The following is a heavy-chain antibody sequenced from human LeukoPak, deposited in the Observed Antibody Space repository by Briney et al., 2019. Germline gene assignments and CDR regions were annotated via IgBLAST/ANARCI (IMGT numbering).Heavy chain of an antibody. Sequence: GGSLRLSCAASGFSFSNYGMHWVRQAPGKGLEWVAYIRYDGSQKYYGDSVKGRFTISRDNSKNTVYLQMNSLRDEDTAVYYCARDLLSLPHRYFDSWGQGTLVTVSS. D-gene: IGHD3-16*01. J-gene: IGHJ4*02. CDR2: IRYDGSQK. V-gene: IGHV3-30*02. CDR3: ARDLLSLPHRYFDS. CDR1: GFSFSNYG.